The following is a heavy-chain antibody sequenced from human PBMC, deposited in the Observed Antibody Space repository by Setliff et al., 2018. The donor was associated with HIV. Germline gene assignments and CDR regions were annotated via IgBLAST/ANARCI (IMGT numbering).Heavy chain of an antibody. Sequence: ETLSLTCAVYGGSFSGYYWSWIRQPPGKGLEWIGEINHSGSTNYNPSLKSRVTISVDTSKNQFSLKLTSVTAADTAVYYCAKGPVSGVDLWGQGTLVTVSS. CDR3: AKGPVSGVDL. CDR2: INHSGST. D-gene: IGHD2-15*01. J-gene: IGHJ5*02. CDR1: GGSFSGYY. V-gene: IGHV4-34*01.